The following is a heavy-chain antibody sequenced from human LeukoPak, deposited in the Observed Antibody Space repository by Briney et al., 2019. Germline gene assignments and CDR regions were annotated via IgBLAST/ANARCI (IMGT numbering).Heavy chain of an antibody. J-gene: IGHJ2*01. Sequence: APVKVSCKASGYTFTSYDINWVRQATGQGLEWMGWMNPNSGNTGYAQKFQGRVTITRNTSISTAHMELSSLRSEDTAVYYCARGGLRAYYDFWSGSPGYFDLWGRGTLVTVSS. D-gene: IGHD3-3*01. V-gene: IGHV1-8*03. CDR1: GYTFTSYD. CDR2: MNPNSGNT. CDR3: ARGGLRAYYDFWSGSPGYFDL.